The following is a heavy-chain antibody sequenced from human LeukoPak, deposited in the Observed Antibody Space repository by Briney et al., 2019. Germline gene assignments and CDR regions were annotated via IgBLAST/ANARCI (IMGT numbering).Heavy chain of an antibody. CDR1: GYTFTGYY. CDR3: ARVEAYYDSSGYFSNDY. D-gene: IGHD3-22*01. V-gene: IGHV1-2*06. CDR2: INPNSGGT. Sequence: ASVKVSCKASGYTFTGYYMHWVRQAPGQGLEWMGRINPNSGGTNYAQKFQGRVTTTRDTSISTAYMELSRLRSDDTAVYYCARVEAYYDSSGYFSNDYWGQGTLVTVSS. J-gene: IGHJ4*02.